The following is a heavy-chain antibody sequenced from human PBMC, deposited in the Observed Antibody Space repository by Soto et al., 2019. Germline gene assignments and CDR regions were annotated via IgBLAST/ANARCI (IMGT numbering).Heavy chain of an antibody. Sequence: ASVKVSCKVSGYTLTELSMHWVRQAPGKGLEWMGGFDPEDGETIYAQKFQGRVTMTEDTSTDTAYMELSSLRSEDTAVYYCATETYDILTGRLYYYYGMDVWGQGTTVPVSS. CDR3: ATETYDILTGRLYYYYGMDV. CDR2: FDPEDGET. J-gene: IGHJ6*02. D-gene: IGHD3-9*01. V-gene: IGHV1-24*01. CDR1: GYTLTELS.